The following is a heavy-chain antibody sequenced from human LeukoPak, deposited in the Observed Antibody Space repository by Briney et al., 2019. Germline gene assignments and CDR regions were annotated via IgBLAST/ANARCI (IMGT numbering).Heavy chain of an antibody. CDR3: AKRRSRNTGPFDY. Sequence: GGSLRLSCAASGFTISSDALTWVRLAPGKGLECVSGISGSNTYYAESVKGRFTISRDDSNNMLYLQMNSLRAGDTAVYYCAKRRSRNTGPFDYWGQGTLVTVSP. CDR2: ISGSNT. J-gene: IGHJ4*02. V-gene: IGHV3-23*01. CDR1: GFTISSDA. D-gene: IGHD5-18*01.